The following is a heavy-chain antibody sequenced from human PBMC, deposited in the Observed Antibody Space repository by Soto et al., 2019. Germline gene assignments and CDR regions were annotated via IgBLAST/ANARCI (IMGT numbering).Heavy chain of an antibody. CDR1: GVSFSSYA. CDR2: ISHDGINK. D-gene: IGHD6-19*01. J-gene: IGHJ5*02. V-gene: IGHV3-30-3*01. CDR3: ARDRYSSDYFVKGFEP. Sequence: QVRLVESGGGVVQPGRSLRLSCTASGVSFSSYAMYWFRQPPGKGLEWVAVISHDGINKHYADSVKGRVTVSRDNSTHSLDLHLNSLRCEETAMYYCARDRYSSDYFVKGFEPWGQGTLVTVSS.